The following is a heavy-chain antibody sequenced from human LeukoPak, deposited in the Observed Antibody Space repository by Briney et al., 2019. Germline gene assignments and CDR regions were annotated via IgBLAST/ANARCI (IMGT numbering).Heavy chain of an antibody. CDR1: GFTVSSNY. J-gene: IGHJ6*02. V-gene: IGHV3-53*01. CDR2: IYSDGRT. D-gene: IGHD6-19*01. CDR3: ARDGYSSGWYPRAGHYYYYGMDV. Sequence: GGSLRLSCAASGFTVSSNYMSWGRQAPGQGLECGSVIYSDGRTYYADSVKGRFTISRDKSKNTLYLQMNSLRAEDTAVYYCARDGYSSGWYPRAGHYYYYGMDVWGQGTTVTVSS.